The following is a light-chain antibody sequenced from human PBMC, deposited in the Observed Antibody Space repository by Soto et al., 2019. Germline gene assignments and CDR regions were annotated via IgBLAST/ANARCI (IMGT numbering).Light chain of an antibody. CDR3: RQAVQTPSN. CDR2: LGS. Sequence: DVVMTQSPLSLPVTPGEPASISCRSSQSLLHSNGYNCLDWYLQKPGQSPQLLISLGSNRASGVTHSLSGSGSGTDFKPGISRVEAEDVGVYYCRQAVQTPSNFGQGTKLEIK. J-gene: IGKJ2*01. V-gene: IGKV2-28*01. CDR1: QSLLHSNGYNC.